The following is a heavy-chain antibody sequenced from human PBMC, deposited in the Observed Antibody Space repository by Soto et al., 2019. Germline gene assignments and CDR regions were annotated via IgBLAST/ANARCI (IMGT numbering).Heavy chain of an antibody. V-gene: IGHV4-34*01. D-gene: IGHD6-6*01. Sequence: QVQLQQWGAGLLKPSETLSLTCAVYGGSFSGYYWSWIRQPPGKGLEWIGEINHSGSTNYNPSLKSRVTISADTSKNQFSLKLSSVTAADTGVYYCAGGEYSSSSRFDYWGQGTLVTVSS. CDR1: GGSFSGYY. CDR2: INHSGST. CDR3: AGGEYSSSSRFDY. J-gene: IGHJ4*02.